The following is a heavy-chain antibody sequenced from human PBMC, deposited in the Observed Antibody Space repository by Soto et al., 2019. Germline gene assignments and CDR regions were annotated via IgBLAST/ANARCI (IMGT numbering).Heavy chain of an antibody. CDR3: ARVSGPSYCSSTSCYAGALDY. D-gene: IGHD2-2*01. J-gene: IGHJ4*02. CDR2: IIPILGIA. CDR1: GGTFSSYT. V-gene: IGHV1-69*02. Sequence: QVQLVQSGAEVKKPGSSVKVSCKASGGTFSSYTISWVRQAPGQGLEWMGRIIPILGIANYAQKFQGRVTITADKSTSTAYMELSSLRSEDTAVYYCARVSGPSYCSSTSCYAGALDYWGQGTLVTVSS.